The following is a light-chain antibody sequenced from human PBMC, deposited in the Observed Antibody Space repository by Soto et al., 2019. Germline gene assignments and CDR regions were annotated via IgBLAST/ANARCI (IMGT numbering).Light chain of an antibody. CDR2: AAS. Sequence: DLQMTQSPSSLSAYVGDRVTITCRTSQSISSYLNWYQQKPGKAPKLLIYAASSLQSGVPSRFSGSGSGTDFTLTISSLQPEDFATYYCQQSYSTLRTFGQGTKVEIK. CDR3: QQSYSTLRT. J-gene: IGKJ1*01. V-gene: IGKV1-39*01. CDR1: QSISSY.